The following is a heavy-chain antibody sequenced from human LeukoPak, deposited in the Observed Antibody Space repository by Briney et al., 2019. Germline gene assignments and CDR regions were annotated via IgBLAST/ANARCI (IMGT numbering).Heavy chain of an antibody. D-gene: IGHD6-13*01. CDR3: ARDAAAVGTRAFDY. CDR2: IYYSGST. J-gene: IGHJ4*02. CDR1: GGSISTNTYF. Sequence: SETLSLTCTVSGGSISTNTYFWGWIRQPPGKGLEWIGSIYYSGSTYYNPSLKSRVTISVDTSKNQFSLKLSSVTAADTAVYYCARDAAAVGTRAFDYWGQGTLVTVSS. V-gene: IGHV4-39*07.